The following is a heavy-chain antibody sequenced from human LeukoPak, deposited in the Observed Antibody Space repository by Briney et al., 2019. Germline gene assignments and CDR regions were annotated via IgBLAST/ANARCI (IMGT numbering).Heavy chain of an antibody. CDR3: ARDYPLDTASSRGFFDP. CDR2: ISAYNGNT. D-gene: IGHD5-18*01. CDR1: GYTFTSYG. V-gene: IGHV1-18*01. J-gene: IGHJ5*02. Sequence: ASVKVSCKASGYTFTSYGISWVRQAPGQGLEWMGWISAYNGNTNYAQKLQGRVTMTTDTSTSTAYMELRSLRSDDTAVYYCARDYPLDTASSRGFFDPWGQGTLVTVSS.